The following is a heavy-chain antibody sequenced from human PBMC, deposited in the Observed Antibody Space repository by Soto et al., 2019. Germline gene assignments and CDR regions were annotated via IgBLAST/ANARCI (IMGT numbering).Heavy chain of an antibody. V-gene: IGHV3-23*01. CDR1: GFTFSSYA. J-gene: IGHJ4*02. CDR3: AKGLESLYYDFWSGYYIAYYFDY. Sequence: PGGSLRLSCAASGFTFSSYAMSWVRQAPGKGLEWVSAISGSGGSTYYADSVKGRFTISRDNSKNTPYLQMNSLRAEDTAVYYCAKGLESLYYDFWSGYYIAYYFDYWGQGTLVTVSS. CDR2: ISGSGGST. D-gene: IGHD3-3*01.